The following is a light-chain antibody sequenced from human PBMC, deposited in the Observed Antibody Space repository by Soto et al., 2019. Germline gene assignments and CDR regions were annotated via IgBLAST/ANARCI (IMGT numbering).Light chain of an antibody. V-gene: IGLV1-44*01. CDR3: AAWDDSLNVWV. CDR2: SNN. J-gene: IGLJ3*02. CDR1: SSNIGSNT. Sequence: QSVLTQPPSASGTPGQRVTISCSGSSSNIGSNTVNCYQQLPGTAPNLLIYSNNHRPSGVPDRFSGSKSGTSASLAISGLQSEDEADYYCAAWDDSLNVWVFGGGTKLTVL.